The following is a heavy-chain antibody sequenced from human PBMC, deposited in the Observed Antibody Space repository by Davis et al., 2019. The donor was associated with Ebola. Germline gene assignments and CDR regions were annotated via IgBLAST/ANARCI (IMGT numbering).Heavy chain of an antibody. D-gene: IGHD5-18*01. V-gene: IGHV4-34*01. Sequence: MPSETLSLTCAVYGGSFSGYYWSWIRQPPGKGLEWIGEINHSGSINYNPSLKSRVTISVETSKNQFSLKLSFVTAADTAVYYCAREGGCSFGYWRYNWFDPWGQGTLVTVSS. J-gene: IGHJ5*02. CDR1: GGSFSGYY. CDR3: AREGGCSFGYWRYNWFDP. CDR2: INHSGSI.